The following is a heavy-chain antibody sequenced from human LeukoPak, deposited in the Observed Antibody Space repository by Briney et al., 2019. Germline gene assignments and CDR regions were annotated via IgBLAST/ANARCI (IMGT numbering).Heavy chain of an antibody. Sequence: GASVKVSCKASGYTFTGYYMNWVRQAPGQGLEWMGWINPNSGGTNYAQKFQGRVTMTRDTSISTAYMELSRLRSDDTAVYYCALLYDYVWGSYRRVDYWGQGTLVTVSS. CDR1: GYTFTGYY. CDR3: ALLYDYVWGSYRRVDY. J-gene: IGHJ4*02. D-gene: IGHD3-16*02. CDR2: INPNSGGT. V-gene: IGHV1-2*02.